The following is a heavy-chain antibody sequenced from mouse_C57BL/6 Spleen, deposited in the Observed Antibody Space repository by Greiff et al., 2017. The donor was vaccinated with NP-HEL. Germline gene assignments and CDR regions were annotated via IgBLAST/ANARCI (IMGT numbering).Heavy chain of an antibody. CDR3: ARGGAYYSILFAY. J-gene: IGHJ3*01. D-gene: IGHD2-5*01. CDR1: GYSITSGYD. Sequence: EVKLMESGPGMVKPSQSLSLTCTVTGYSITSGYDWHWIRHFPGNKLEWMGYISYSGSTNYNPSLKSRISITHDTSKNHFFLKLNSVTTEDTATYYCARGGAYYSILFAYWGQGTLVTVSA. V-gene: IGHV3-1*01. CDR2: ISYSGST.